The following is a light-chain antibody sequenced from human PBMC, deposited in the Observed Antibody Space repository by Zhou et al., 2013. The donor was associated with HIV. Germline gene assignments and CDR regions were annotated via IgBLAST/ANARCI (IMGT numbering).Light chain of an antibody. CDR1: QSISSN. J-gene: IGKJ4*01. CDR3: QQYNKWPLT. V-gene: IGKV3-15*01. CDR2: GAS. Sequence: EIVLTQSPGTLSLSPGERATLSCRASQSISSNLAWYQHKPGQAPTLLIYGASTRATGVPARFSGSGSGTEFTLTISSLQSEDFAVYYCQQYNKWPLTFGGGTKVEIK.